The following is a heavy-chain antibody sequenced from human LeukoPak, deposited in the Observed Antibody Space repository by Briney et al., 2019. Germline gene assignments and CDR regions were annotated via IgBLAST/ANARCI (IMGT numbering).Heavy chain of an antibody. CDR1: GFTFSSSA. Sequence: PSGGSLRLSCAASGFTFSSSAMSWVRQAPGKGLEWVSAISNNGGYTYYADSVQGRFTISRDNSKSTLCLQMNSLRAEDTAVYYCAKQLGYCSDGSCYFPYRGQGTLVTVSS. V-gene: IGHV3-23*01. D-gene: IGHD2-15*01. J-gene: IGHJ4*02. CDR2: ISNNGGYT. CDR3: AKQLGYCSDGSCYFPY.